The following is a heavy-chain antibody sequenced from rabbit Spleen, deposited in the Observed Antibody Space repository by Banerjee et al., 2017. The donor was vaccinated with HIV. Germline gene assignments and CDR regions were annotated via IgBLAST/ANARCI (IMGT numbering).Heavy chain of an antibody. D-gene: IGHD2-1*01. CDR2: IYNGAPGNT. CDR3: ARGYGESNYIDQRYFNV. V-gene: IGHV1S45*01. J-gene: IGHJ4*01. CDR1: GFTISSGDW. Sequence: EESGGRLVKPDESLTLTCTASGFTISSGDWICWVRQAPGKGPEWIGCIYNGAPGNTRYASWAKGRFTMSKTSSTTVTLQMTSLTAADTATYFCARGYGESNYIDQRYFNVWGQGTLVTVS.